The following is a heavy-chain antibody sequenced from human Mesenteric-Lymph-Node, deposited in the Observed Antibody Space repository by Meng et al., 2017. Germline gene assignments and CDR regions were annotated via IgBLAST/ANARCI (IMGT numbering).Heavy chain of an antibody. V-gene: IGHV1-69*13. CDR1: GGTFSSYA. D-gene: IGHD2-15*01. CDR2: IIPIFGTA. CDR3: ARESGCSGGSCYLHHFDY. Sequence: SVKVSCKASGGTFSSYAISWVRQAPGQGLEWMGGIIPIFGTANYAQKFQGRVTITADESTSTAYMELSSLRSEDTAVYYCARESGCSGGSCYLHHFDYWGQGTLVTVSS. J-gene: IGHJ4*02.